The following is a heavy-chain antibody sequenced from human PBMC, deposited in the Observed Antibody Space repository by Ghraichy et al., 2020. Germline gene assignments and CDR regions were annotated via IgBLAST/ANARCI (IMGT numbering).Heavy chain of an antibody. D-gene: IGHD1-26*01. Sequence: TLSLTCAVYGGSFSGYYWSWIRQPPGKGLEWIGEINHSGNTNYNPSLKSRVIISVDTSKNQFSLKLSSVTAADTAVYYCASPLMGAKGVDYFDYWGQGTLVTVSS. CDR3: ASPLMGAKGVDYFDY. V-gene: IGHV4-34*01. CDR2: INHSGNT. J-gene: IGHJ4*02. CDR1: GGSFSGYY.